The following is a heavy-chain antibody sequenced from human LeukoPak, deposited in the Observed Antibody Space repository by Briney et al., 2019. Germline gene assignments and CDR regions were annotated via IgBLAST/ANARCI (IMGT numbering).Heavy chain of an antibody. CDR1: GGSISSYY. J-gene: IGHJ4*02. CDR3: ARGPRYYDFWSGYSPIDY. Sequence: SETLSLTCTVSGGSISSYYWSWIRQPAGKGLEWIGRIYTSGSTNYNPSLKSRVTMSVDTSKNQFSLKLSSVTAADTAVYYCARGPRYYDFWSGYSPIDYWGQGTLVTVSS. CDR2: IYTSGST. V-gene: IGHV4-4*07. D-gene: IGHD3-3*01.